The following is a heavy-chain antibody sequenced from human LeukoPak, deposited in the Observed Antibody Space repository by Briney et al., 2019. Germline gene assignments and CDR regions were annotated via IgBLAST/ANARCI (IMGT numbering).Heavy chain of an antibody. V-gene: IGHV4-59*08. Sequence: SETLSLTCTVSGGSLSSYYWSWIRQPPGKQLEWIGYIHYSGSTNYNPSVRSRVTMSVDTSKNQFSLNLSSVTAADTAVYYCARPAGNYDSSGFLAFDIWGQGTMVTVSS. CDR1: GGSLSSYY. J-gene: IGHJ3*02. CDR3: ARPAGNYDSSGFLAFDI. CDR2: IHYSGST. D-gene: IGHD3-22*01.